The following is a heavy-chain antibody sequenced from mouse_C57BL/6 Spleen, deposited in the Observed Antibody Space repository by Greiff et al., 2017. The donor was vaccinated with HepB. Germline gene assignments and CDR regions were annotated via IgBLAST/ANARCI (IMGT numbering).Heavy chain of an antibody. J-gene: IGHJ3*01. V-gene: IGHV1-15*01. CDR2: IDPETGGT. CDR1: GYTFTDYE. CDR3: TCDPAWFAY. Sequence: QVQLKESGAELVRPGASVTLSCKASGYTFTDYEMHWVKQTPVHGLEWIGAIDPETGGTAYNQKFKGKAILTADKSSSTAYMELRSLTSEDSAVYYCTCDPAWFAYWGQGTLVTVSA.